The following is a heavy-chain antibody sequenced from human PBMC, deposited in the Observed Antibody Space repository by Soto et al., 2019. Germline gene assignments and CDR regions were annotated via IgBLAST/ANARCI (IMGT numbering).Heavy chain of an antibody. V-gene: IGHV1-69*13. D-gene: IGHD2-2*01. CDR2: IIPIFGTA. CDR3: ATLYCISTSCYRWFDP. CDR1: GGTFSSYA. Sequence: ASVKVSCKASGGTFSSYAISWVRQAPGQGLEWMGGIIPIFGTANYAQKFQGRVTITADESTSTAYMELSSLRSEDTAVYYCATLYCISTSCYRWFDPWGQGTLVTVSS. J-gene: IGHJ5*02.